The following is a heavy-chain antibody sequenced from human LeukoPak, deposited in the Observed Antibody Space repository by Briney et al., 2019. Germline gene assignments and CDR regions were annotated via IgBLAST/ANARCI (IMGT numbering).Heavy chain of an antibody. J-gene: IGHJ6*02. CDR2: IWDDGSNK. V-gene: IGHV3-33*01. Sequence: GGSLRLSCAASGFTFSSYGMHWVRQAPGKGLERVSAIWDDGSNKYYAESVKGRFTISRDNSKNTLYLQVNSLRAEDTAVYYCARDSPEYHHGMDVWGQGTTVTVSS. CDR1: GFTFSSYG. D-gene: IGHD1-14*01. CDR3: ARDSPEYHHGMDV.